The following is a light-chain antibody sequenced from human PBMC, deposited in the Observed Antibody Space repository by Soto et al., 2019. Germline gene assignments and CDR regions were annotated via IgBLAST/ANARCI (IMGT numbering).Light chain of an antibody. Sequence: SYELTQPPSVSVAPGTTARITCGGNNIGSKSVHWYQQKPGQAPVLVIYYDSDRPSGIPERFSGYNSGNTAILTISRVEAGDEADYYCQVWDSSSDHPVVFGGGTKRTVL. V-gene: IGLV3-21*04. CDR2: YDS. CDR3: QVWDSSSDHPVV. J-gene: IGLJ2*01. CDR1: NIGSKS.